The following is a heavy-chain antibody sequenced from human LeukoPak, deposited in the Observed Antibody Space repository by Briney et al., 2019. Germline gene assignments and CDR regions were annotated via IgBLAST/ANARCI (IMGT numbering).Heavy chain of an antibody. Sequence: VYLGGSLRLSCAASGFILSTYRMSWVRQAPGKGLEWVSLINDSGRRTYYADSVKGRFTVSRGNSKYTLYLQMNSLRVEDTAVYYCASSTYNYDYALDVWGQGTTVTVSS. D-gene: IGHD5-24*01. CDR1: GFILSTYR. CDR3: ASSTYNYDYALDV. J-gene: IGHJ6*02. V-gene: IGHV3-23*01. CDR2: INDSGRRT.